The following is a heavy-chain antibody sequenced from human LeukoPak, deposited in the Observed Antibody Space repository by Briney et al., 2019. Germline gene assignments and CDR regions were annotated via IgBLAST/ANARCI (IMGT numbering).Heavy chain of an antibody. Sequence: ASVKVSCKASGYTFTSYYMHGVRQAPGQGLEWMGIINPSGGSTSYAQKFQGRVTMTRDTSTSTVYMELSSLRSEDTAVYYCASKTGVVGATANYDGMDVWGQGTTVTVSS. CDR2: INPSGGST. J-gene: IGHJ6*02. CDR1: GYTFTSYY. CDR3: ASKTGVVGATANYDGMDV. V-gene: IGHV1-46*01. D-gene: IGHD1-26*01.